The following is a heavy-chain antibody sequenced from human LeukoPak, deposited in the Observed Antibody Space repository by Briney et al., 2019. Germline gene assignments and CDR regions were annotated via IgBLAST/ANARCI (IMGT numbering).Heavy chain of an antibody. D-gene: IGHD3-10*01. J-gene: IGHJ3*02. CDR1: GFTFSSYS. CDR3: ARVQLLWFGELFQGAFDI. V-gene: IGHV3-48*04. Sequence: GGSLRLSCAASGFTFSSYSMNWVRQAPGKGLEWVSYISSSSSTIYYADSVKGRFTISRDNAKNSLYLQMNSLRAEDTAVYYCARVQLLWFGELFQGAFDIWGQGTMVTVSS. CDR2: ISSSSSTI.